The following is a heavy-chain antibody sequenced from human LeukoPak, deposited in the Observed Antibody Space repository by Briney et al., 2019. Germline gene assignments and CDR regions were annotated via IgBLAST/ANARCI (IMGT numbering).Heavy chain of an antibody. V-gene: IGHV3-74*01. CDR1: GFTFSSYW. CDR2: IASDGSST. J-gene: IGHJ4*02. CDR3: ARGRPHGNDY. Sequence: GGSLRLSCAASGFTFSSYWMDWVRQAPGKGLVWVSRIASDGSSTTYADSVKGRFSISRDNAKNTLYLQMNSLRVEDTAVYYCARGRPHGNDYWGQGTLVTVSS. D-gene: IGHD4-23*01.